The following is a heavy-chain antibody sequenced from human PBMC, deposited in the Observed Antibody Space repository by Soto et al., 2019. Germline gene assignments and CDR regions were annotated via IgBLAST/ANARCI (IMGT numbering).Heavy chain of an antibody. Sequence: PGGSLRLSCSASGFTFSNYVFHWVRQAPGKGLEYVSAISSNGDSTYYADSVKGRFTISRDNSKNTLYLQMSSLGVEDTAVYYCVKDLNRPYESSGSPKYWGQGTLVTVSS. D-gene: IGHD3-22*01. CDR2: ISSNGDST. V-gene: IGHV3-64D*08. J-gene: IGHJ4*02. CDR3: VKDLNRPYESSGSPKY. CDR1: GFTFSNYV.